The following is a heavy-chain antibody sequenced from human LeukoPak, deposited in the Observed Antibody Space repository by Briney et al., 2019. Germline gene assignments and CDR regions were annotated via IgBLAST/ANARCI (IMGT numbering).Heavy chain of an antibody. CDR2: INPSGGST. D-gene: IGHD5-12*01. Sequence: ASVKVSFTASGYTFTSYYMHWVRQAPGQGLEWMGIINPSGGSTSYAQKFQGRVTMTRDMSTSTVYMELSSLRSEDTAVYYCARGATMFFFDYWGQGTLVTVSS. V-gene: IGHV1-46*01. CDR3: ARGATMFFFDY. CDR1: GYTFTSYY. J-gene: IGHJ4*02.